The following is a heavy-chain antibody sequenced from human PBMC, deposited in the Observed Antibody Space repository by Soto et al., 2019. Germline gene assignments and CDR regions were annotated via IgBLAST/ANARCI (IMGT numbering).Heavy chain of an antibody. CDR1: GGTFSSYA. J-gene: IGHJ5*02. CDR3: ARDRDDYSNYVFWFDP. D-gene: IGHD4-4*01. Sequence: GASVKVSCKASGGTFSSYAISWVRQAPGQGLEWMGGIIPIFGTANYAQKFQGRVTITADEPTSTAYMELSSLRSEDTAVYYCARDRDDYSNYVFWFDPWGQGTLVTVSS. CDR2: IIPIFGTA. V-gene: IGHV1-69*13.